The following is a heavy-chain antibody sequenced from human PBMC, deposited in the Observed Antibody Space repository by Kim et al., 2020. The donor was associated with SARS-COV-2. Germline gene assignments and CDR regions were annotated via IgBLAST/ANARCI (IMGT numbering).Heavy chain of an antibody. D-gene: IGHD2-15*01. CDR1: GYTFTSFG. CDR2: INAGNGDT. V-gene: IGHV1-3*01. Sequence: ASVKVSCKASGYTFTSFGLHWVRQAPGQRPEWMGWINAGNGDTKYSQTLQGRLTITRDTSANTAYMELSSLRSEDTALYYCVRERIVGYCSGGSCWSGFDPWGQGTLVTVPS. J-gene: IGHJ5*02. CDR3: VRERIVGYCSGGSCWSGFDP.